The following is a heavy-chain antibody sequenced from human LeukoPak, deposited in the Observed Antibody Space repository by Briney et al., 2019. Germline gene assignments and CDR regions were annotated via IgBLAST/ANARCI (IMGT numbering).Heavy chain of an antibody. D-gene: IGHD1-26*01. Sequence: GGSLRLSCAASGFTFSSYAMSWVRQAPGKGLEWVANIKQDGSEKYYVDSVKGRFTISRDNAKNSLYLQMNSLRAEDTAVYYCARDLGTFIVGATRQGCYWGQGTLVTVSS. CDR3: ARDLGTFIVGATRQGCY. J-gene: IGHJ4*02. V-gene: IGHV3-7*01. CDR2: IKQDGSEK. CDR1: GFTFSSYA.